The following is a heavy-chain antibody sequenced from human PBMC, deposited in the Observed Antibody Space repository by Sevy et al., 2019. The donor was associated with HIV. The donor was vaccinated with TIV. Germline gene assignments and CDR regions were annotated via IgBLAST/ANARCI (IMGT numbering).Heavy chain of an antibody. D-gene: IGHD4-17*01. CDR1: GFIFSAYY. J-gene: IGHJ4*02. V-gene: IGHV3-11*06. CDR3: ARSRSNYGDYYFDY. Sequence: GGSLRLSCAASGFIFSAYYMTWIRQAPGKGLESVSYISGAGTYTNYVESVKGRFTISRDNSKNSLYLQMNSLRAEDTAVYFCARSRSNYGDYYFDYWGQGLLVTVSS. CDR2: ISGAGTYT.